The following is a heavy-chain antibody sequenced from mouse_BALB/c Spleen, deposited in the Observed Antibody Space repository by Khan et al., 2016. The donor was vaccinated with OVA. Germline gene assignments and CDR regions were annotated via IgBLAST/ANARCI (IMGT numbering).Heavy chain of an antibody. CDR2: IYPFNDDT. D-gene: IGHD1-1*02. J-gene: IGHJ3*01. CDR1: GYTFTSYV. CDR3: APVGSYPVSFAY. V-gene: IGHV1S136*01. Sequence: EVQLQQSGPELVKPGASVKMSCKASGYTFTSYVMHWVKQKPGLGLEWIGYIYPFNDDTKYNEKFKGKATLTSDKSSSTAYMELSSLTSEDSVVYYGAPVGSYPVSFAYWGQGTLLTVSA.